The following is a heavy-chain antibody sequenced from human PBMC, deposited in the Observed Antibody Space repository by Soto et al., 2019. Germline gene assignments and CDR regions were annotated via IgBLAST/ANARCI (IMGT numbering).Heavy chain of an antibody. CDR2: INHNGST. Sequence: QVQLQQWGAGLLKPSETLSLTCAVYGGSFSGYYWSWIRQPPGKGLEWIGEINHNGSTNYNPSLKSRVTISVDTSKNQFSLKLSSVTAADTAVYYCARLGFTMVRGVKINWFDPWGQGTLVTVSS. J-gene: IGHJ5*02. V-gene: IGHV4-34*01. D-gene: IGHD3-10*01. CDR3: ARLGFTMVRGVKINWFDP. CDR1: GGSFSGYY.